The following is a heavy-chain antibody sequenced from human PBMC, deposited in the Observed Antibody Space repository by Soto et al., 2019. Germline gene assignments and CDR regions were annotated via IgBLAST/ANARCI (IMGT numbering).Heavy chain of an antibody. CDR1: GRSMSSNY. CDR3: ASYRGALYFES. Sequence: QVHLQESGPGLVQPSETLSLTCSVSGRSMSSNYWSWIRQSPDKGLEWLGYVVYGGTDYNPSLGGRFSMSVETSKSQFSLKLTSVTVADTAVYYCASYRGALYFESWGPGILVTVSA. CDR2: VVYGGT. D-gene: IGHD3-16*01. V-gene: IGHV4-59*01. J-gene: IGHJ4*02.